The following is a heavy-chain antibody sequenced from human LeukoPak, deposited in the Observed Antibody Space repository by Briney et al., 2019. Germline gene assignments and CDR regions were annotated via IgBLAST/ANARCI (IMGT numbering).Heavy chain of an antibody. J-gene: IGHJ4*02. CDR1: SGSISSSNYY. V-gene: IGHV4-39*07. CDR3: ARVGLLYGDYAFDY. CDR2: IYHSGST. Sequence: SETLSLTCTVSSGSISSSNYYWGWIRQPPGKGLEWIGSIYHSGSTYYNPSLKSRVTISVDTSKNQFSLKLSSVTAADTAVYYCARVGLLYGDYAFDYWGQGTLVTVSS. D-gene: IGHD4-17*01.